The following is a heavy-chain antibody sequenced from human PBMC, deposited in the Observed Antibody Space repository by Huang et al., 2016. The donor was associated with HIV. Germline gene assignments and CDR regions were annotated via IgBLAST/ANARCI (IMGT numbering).Heavy chain of an antibody. CDR3: ARDATKNPRGWFDP. V-gene: IGHV4-34*02. CDR2: INHLVSP. D-gene: IGHD3-10*01. J-gene: IGHJ5*02. Sequence: QVHLQQWGAGLLKSAETLSLTCAVYGGSLSGYYWSWLRQTPGKGLVWVGEINHLVSPNYNPSLKSRVSISMDGSKKQFSLKLRSISDADTAVYFCARDATKNPRGWFDPWGQGTLVTVSS. CDR1: GGSLSGYY.